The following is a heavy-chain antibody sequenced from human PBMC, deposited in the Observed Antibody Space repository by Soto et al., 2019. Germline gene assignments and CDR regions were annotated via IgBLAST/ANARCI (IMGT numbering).Heavy chain of an antibody. CDR1: GGTFSRYS. CDR3: AREDRDRETGLVPAAIAGRDV. J-gene: IGHJ6*02. CDR2: IIPIFGIA. D-gene: IGHD2-2*01. Sequence: QVQLVQSGAEVKKPGSSVKVSCKASGGTFSRYSITWVRQAAGHGLEWIGRIIPIFGIASYAQKFQGRVTLTADDSTSTDYMELSSLGSDDTAVYYCAREDRDRETGLVPAAIAGRDVWGQGATVTVSS. V-gene: IGHV1-69*08.